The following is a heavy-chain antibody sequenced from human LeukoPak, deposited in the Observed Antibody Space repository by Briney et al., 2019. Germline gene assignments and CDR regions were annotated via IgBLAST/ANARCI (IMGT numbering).Heavy chain of an antibody. CDR2: ISSSGSTI. D-gene: IGHD2-2*01. V-gene: IGHV3-48*03. Sequence: PGGSLRLSCAASGFTFSSYEMNWVRQAPGKGLEWVSYISSSGSTIYYADSVKGRFTISRDNSKNTLYLQMNSLRAEDTAVYYCARGRVVPAAIVPSYYFDYWGQGTLVTVSS. J-gene: IGHJ4*02. CDR1: GFTFSSYE. CDR3: ARGRVVPAAIVPSYYFDY.